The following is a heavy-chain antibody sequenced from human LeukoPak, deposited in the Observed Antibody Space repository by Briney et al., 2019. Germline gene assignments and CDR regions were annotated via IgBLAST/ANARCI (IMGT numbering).Heavy chain of an antibody. Sequence: GGSLRLSCAASGFTVSTNYMIWVRQPPGMGLEWVSVFYPGGTTYYADSVKGRFTISRDNSKNIVSLQMNSLRAEDTAVYYCARDALVPDGFDLWGQGTMVTVSS. CDR3: ARDALVPDGFDL. D-gene: IGHD6-13*01. J-gene: IGHJ3*01. CDR2: FYPGGTT. CDR1: GFTVSTNY. V-gene: IGHV3-66*01.